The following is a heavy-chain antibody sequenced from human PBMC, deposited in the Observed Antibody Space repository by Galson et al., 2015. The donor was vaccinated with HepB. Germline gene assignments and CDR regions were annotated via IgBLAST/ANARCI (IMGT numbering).Heavy chain of an antibody. Sequence: SLRLSCAASGFTFSSYGMHWVRQAPGKGLEWVAVIWYDGSNKYYADSVKGRFTISRDNSKNTLYLQMNSLRAEDTAVYYCARQQTYYYGSGSQRDAFDIWGQGTMVTVSS. V-gene: IGHV3-33*08. CDR1: GFTFSSYG. CDR2: IWYDGSNK. CDR3: ARQQTYYYGSGSQRDAFDI. D-gene: IGHD3-10*01. J-gene: IGHJ3*02.